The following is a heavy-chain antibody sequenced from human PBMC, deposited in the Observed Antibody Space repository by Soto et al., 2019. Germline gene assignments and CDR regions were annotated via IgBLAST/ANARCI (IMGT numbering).Heavy chain of an antibody. Sequence: EVQLLESGGGLVQPGGSLRLSCAASGFTFSSYAMSWVRQAPGKGLEWVSAISGSGGSTYYADSVKGRFTISRDNSKNTMYLQMNSLRAEDTGVYYCAKVRAMVILEDWFDPWGQGTLVTVSS. D-gene: IGHD5-18*01. V-gene: IGHV3-23*01. CDR3: AKVRAMVILEDWFDP. J-gene: IGHJ5*02. CDR1: GFTFSSYA. CDR2: ISGSGGST.